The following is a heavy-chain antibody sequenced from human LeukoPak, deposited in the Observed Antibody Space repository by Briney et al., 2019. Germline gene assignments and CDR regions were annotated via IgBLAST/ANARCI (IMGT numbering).Heavy chain of an antibody. D-gene: IGHD6-13*01. CDR3: ARARDSSSWFSSDY. CDR1: GYTFIGYY. V-gene: IGHV1-8*03. Sequence: GASVKVSCKASGYTFIGYYMHWVRQAPGQGLEWMGWMNPNSGNTGYAQKFQGRVTITRNTSISTAYMELSSLRSENTAVYYCARARDSSSWFSSDYWGQGTLVTAS. J-gene: IGHJ4*02. CDR2: MNPNSGNT.